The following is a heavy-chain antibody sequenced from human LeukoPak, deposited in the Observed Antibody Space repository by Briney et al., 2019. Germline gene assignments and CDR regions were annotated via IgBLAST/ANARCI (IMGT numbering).Heavy chain of an antibody. CDR3: ALLAVASDFDY. CDR1: GFPFSFYE. Sequence: PGGSLRLSCAVSGFPFSFYEINWVRQAPGKGLEWVSNIGSSGRTRYYADSVKGRFSISRDNAKNSLYLQMNSLRVEDTGVHYCALLAVASDFDYWGQGALVTVSS. V-gene: IGHV3-48*03. D-gene: IGHD6-19*01. J-gene: IGHJ4*02. CDR2: IGSSGRTR.